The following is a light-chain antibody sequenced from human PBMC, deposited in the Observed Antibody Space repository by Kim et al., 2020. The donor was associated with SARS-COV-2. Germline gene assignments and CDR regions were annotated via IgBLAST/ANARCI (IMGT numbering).Light chain of an antibody. CDR3: QAWDSSTAV. CDR2: QDI. V-gene: IGLV3-1*01. Sequence: SYELTQPPSVSVSPGQTANITCSGDKLGDKYACWYQQKPGQSPVVVIYQDIKRPSGIPERFSGSNSGNRATLTISGTQAMDEADYYCQAWDSSTAVFGGGTQLTVL. CDR1: KLGDKY. J-gene: IGLJ2*01.